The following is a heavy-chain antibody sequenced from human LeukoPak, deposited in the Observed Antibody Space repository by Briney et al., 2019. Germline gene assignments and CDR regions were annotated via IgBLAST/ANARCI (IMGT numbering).Heavy chain of an antibody. CDR3: AKEVARRTGGFDP. CDR1: AHSISNDNY. Sequence: PSETLSLTCTVSAHSISNDNYWVWIRQSPGKGLEWIGSIYHSGTAYYNPSLKSRVTISVDTSKNQFSLKLSSVTATDTAVYYCAKEVARRTGGFDPWGQGTLVTVSS. J-gene: IGHJ5*02. D-gene: IGHD3/OR15-3a*01. V-gene: IGHV4-38-2*02. CDR2: IYHSGTA.